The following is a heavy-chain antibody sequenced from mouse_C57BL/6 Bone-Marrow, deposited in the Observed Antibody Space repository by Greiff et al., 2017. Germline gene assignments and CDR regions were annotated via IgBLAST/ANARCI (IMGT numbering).Heavy chain of an antibody. CDR1: GFTFSDFY. J-gene: IGHJ4*01. D-gene: IGHD2-4*01. Sequence: EVMLVESGGGLVQSGRSLRLSCATSGFTFSDFYMEWVRQAPGKGLEWIAASRNKANDYTTEYSASVKGRFIVSRDTSQSILYLQMNALRAEDTAIYYCARDAGTYYDYDRAMDYWGQGTSVTVSS. V-gene: IGHV7-1*01. CDR3: ARDAGTYYDYDRAMDY. CDR2: SRNKANDYTT.